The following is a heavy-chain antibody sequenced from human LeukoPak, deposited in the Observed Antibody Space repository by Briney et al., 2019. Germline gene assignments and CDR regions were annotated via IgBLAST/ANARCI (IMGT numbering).Heavy chain of an antibody. CDR1: GYTFTDYY. CDR3: ARDSAAADGLGYDY. V-gene: IGHV1-2*02. D-gene: IGHD6-13*01. Sequence: AAEKVSCKASGYTFTDYYMHWVRQAPGQGLEWMGWVNTDNGATNSAPKFHGRVTMTRDTSINTAYMALSSLRSDDTAVYYCARDSAAADGLGYDYWGQGTLATASS. CDR2: VNTDNGAT. J-gene: IGHJ4*02.